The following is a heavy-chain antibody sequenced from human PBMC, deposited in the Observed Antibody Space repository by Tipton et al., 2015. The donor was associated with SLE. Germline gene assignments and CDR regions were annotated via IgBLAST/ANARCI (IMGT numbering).Heavy chain of an antibody. CDR2: INHSGST. CDR1: GGSISNNNYY. D-gene: IGHD6-13*01. J-gene: IGHJ4*02. Sequence: TLSLTCTVSGGSISNNNYYWSWIRQPAGKGLEWIGEINHSGSTNYNPSLKSRVTISVDTSKNQFSLKLSSVTAADTAVYYCARGGVDSSSWYGTRDDDYWGQGTLVTVSS. V-gene: IGHV4-61*09. CDR3: ARGGVDSSSWYGTRDDDY.